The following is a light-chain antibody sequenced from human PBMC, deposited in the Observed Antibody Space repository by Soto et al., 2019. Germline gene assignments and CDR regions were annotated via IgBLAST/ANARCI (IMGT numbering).Light chain of an antibody. Sequence: DIQMTQSPSTLSASVGDRVTVTCQASQTIGSWLAWYQQKPGRAPKLLIFDASSLESGVPSRFSGSGSGTEFTLTISSLQPDDFATYYCQQYNSYSTFGQGTKVDIK. J-gene: IGKJ1*01. CDR3: QQYNSYST. CDR1: QTIGSW. V-gene: IGKV1-5*01. CDR2: DAS.